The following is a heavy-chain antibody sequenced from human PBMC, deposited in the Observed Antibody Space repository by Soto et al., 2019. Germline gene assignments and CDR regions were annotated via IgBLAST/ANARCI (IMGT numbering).Heavy chain of an antibody. D-gene: IGHD3-22*01. J-gene: IGHJ4*02. V-gene: IGHV3-30-3*01. CDR2: ISYDGSNK. CDR1: GFTFSSYA. Sequence: QVQLVESGGGVVQPGRSLRLSCAASGFTFSSYAMHWVRQAPGKGLEWVAVISYDGSNKYYADSVKGRFTISRDNSKNTLYLQMNSLRAEDTAVYYCARDGGYQLWGAQFDYWGQGTLVTVSS. CDR3: ARDGGYQLWGAQFDY.